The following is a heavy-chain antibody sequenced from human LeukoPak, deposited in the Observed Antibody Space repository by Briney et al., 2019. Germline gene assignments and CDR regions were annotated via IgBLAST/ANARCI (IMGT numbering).Heavy chain of an antibody. CDR1: GYIFTGYY. CDR2: IIPIFGTA. CDR3: ARDGIEWVGYSGYVWYPDDAFDI. Sequence: SVKVSCKASGYIFTGYYMHWVRQAPGQGLEWMGGIIPIFGTANYAQKFQGRVTITADESTSTAYMELSSLRSGDTAVYYCARDGIEWVGYSGYVWYPDDAFDIWGQGTMVTVSS. V-gene: IGHV1-69*13. J-gene: IGHJ3*02. D-gene: IGHD5-12*01.